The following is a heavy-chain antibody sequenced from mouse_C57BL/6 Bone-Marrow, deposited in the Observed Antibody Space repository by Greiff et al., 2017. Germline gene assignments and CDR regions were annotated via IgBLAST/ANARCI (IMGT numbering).Heavy chain of an antibody. CDR3: ARWLLQYFDY. D-gene: IGHD2-3*01. J-gene: IGHJ2*01. CDR2: IYPRSGNT. CDR1: GYTFTSYG. V-gene: IGHV1-81*01. Sequence: QVHVKQSGAELARPGASVKLSCKASGYTFTSYGISWVKQRTGQGLEWIGEIYPRSGNTYYNEKFKGKATLTADKSSSTAYMELRSLTSEDSAVYFCARWLLQYFDYWGQGTTLTVSS.